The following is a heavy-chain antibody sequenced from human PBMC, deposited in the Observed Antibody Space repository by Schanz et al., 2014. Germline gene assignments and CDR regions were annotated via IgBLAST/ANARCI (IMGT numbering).Heavy chain of an antibody. Sequence: QLQLQESGPGLVKPLETLSLTCTVSGGSISTSNHYWGWIRQPPGKGLEWIGSIYYSGNTYYNPPLRSRFPISVAPPKTRFSLKLSSVTAADTAVYYCARQNLGYCSSTDCKNWFDPWGQGTLVTVSS. CDR3: ARQNLGYCSSTDCKNWFDP. J-gene: IGHJ5*02. D-gene: IGHD2-2*01. CDR1: GGSISTSNHY. V-gene: IGHV4-39*01. CDR2: IYYSGNT.